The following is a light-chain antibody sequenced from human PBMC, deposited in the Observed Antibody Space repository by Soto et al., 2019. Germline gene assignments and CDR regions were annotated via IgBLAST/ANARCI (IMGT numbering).Light chain of an antibody. J-gene: IGKJ2*01. CDR3: QQYNSSPFT. CDR1: QSISSR. V-gene: IGKV1-5*03. Sequence: DIQMTQSPSTLSASVGDRVIITCRASQSISSRLAWYQQKPGKAPNLLIYKASSLESGVPSRFSGSGSGTEFTLTISSLQPDDFATYYCQQYNSSPFTFGQGTKLEIK. CDR2: KAS.